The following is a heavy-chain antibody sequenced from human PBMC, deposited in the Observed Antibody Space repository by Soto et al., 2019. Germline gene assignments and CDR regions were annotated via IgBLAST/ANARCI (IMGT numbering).Heavy chain of an antibody. CDR1: GYTFTSYG. D-gene: IGHD5-12*01. CDR3: ERDRMRGGYDGDYYYYYGSDV. J-gene: IGHJ6*02. Sequence: QVQMVQSGAEVKKPGASVKVSCKASGYTFTSYGISWVRQAPGQGLEWMGWISAYNGNANYAQKLQGRVTMTTDTYTSTDYIELRSLRSDETAVYYCERDRMRGGYDGDYYYYYGSDVWGQGTTFTVSS. CDR2: ISAYNGNA. V-gene: IGHV1-18*01.